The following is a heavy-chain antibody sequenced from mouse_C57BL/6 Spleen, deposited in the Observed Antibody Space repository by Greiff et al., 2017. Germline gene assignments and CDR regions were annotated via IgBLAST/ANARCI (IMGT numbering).Heavy chain of an antibody. CDR3: AIGNYDWYFDV. V-gene: IGHV3-6*01. CDR1: GYSITSGYY. D-gene: IGHD2-1*01. J-gene: IGHJ1*03. CDR2: ISYDGSN. Sequence: EVQLVESGPGLVKPSQSLSLTCSVTGYSITSGYYWNWIRQFPGNKLEWMGYISYDGSNNYNPSLKNRISITRDTSKNQFFLKLNSVTTEDTATYYCAIGNYDWYFDVWGTGTTVTVSS.